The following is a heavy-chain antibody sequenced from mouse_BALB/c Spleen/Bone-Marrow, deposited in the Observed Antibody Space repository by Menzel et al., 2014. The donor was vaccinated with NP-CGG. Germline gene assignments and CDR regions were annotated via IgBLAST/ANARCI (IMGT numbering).Heavy chain of an antibody. Sequence: QVQLQQSGAELTKPGASVKISCKATGYTFSSYWIEWVKQRPGHGLEWIGEILPGSGSTNYNEKFKGKATFTADTSSNTAYMQLSSLTSEDSAVYYCAREDGNHVGFAYWGQGTLVTVSA. CDR2: ILPGSGST. J-gene: IGHJ3*01. V-gene: IGHV1-9*01. D-gene: IGHD2-1*01. CDR3: AREDGNHVGFAY. CDR1: GYTFSSYW.